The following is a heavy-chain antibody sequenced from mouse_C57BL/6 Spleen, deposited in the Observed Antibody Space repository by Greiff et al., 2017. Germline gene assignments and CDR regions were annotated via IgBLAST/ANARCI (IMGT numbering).Heavy chain of an antibody. CDR1: GFSFTSYG. CDR2: IWSGGST. CDR3: ARCPHAMDY. Sequence: VQLQESGPGLVQPSQSLSITCTVSGFSFTSYGVHWVRQSPGKGLEWLGVIWSGGSTGYNAAVISRLSISKDKSKSQVLFKMNGLQADDTAIYYSARCPHAMDYWGQGTSLTVSS. J-gene: IGHJ4*01. V-gene: IGHV2-2*01.